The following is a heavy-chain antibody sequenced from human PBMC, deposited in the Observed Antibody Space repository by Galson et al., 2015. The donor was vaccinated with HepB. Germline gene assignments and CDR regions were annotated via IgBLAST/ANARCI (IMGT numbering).Heavy chain of an antibody. CDR2: ISYDGSNK. CDR3: ANSLEYYDFWGRRDAFDF. D-gene: IGHD3-3*01. Sequence: SLRLSCAASGFTFSSCAMHWVRQAPGKGLEWVAVISYDGSNKYYADSVKGRFTISRDNFRNTLYLQMYSLRPEDTAVYYCANSLEYYDFWGRRDAFDFWGQGTMVTVSS. CDR1: GFTFSSCA. J-gene: IGHJ3*01. V-gene: IGHV3-30*18.